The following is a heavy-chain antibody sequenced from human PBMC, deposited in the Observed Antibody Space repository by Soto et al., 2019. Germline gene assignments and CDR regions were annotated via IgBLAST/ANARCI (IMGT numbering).Heavy chain of an antibody. J-gene: IGHJ6*02. CDR1: GYTFTGYY. V-gene: IGHV1-2*04. D-gene: IGHD6-19*01. CDR3: ARSYSSGWSTLPYYYYGMDV. CDR2: INPNSGGT. Sequence: ASVKVSCKASGYTFTGYYMHWVRQAPGQGLEWMGWINPNSGGTNYAQKFQGWVTMTRDTSISTAYMELSRLRSDDTAVYYCARSYSSGWSTLPYYYYGMDVWGQGTTVTVSS.